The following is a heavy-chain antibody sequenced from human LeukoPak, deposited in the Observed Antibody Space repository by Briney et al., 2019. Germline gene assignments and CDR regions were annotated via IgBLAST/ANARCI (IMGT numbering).Heavy chain of an antibody. CDR3: ARPYCSSTDCPTFDD. J-gene: IGHJ4*02. CDR1: GFTFSTYN. D-gene: IGHD2-2*01. CDR2: ISSSSDTI. V-gene: IGHV3-48*01. Sequence: HSGGPLRLSCVVSGFTFSTYNMNWVRQAPGKGLEWVSYISSSSDTIFYADSVRGRFTISRDNAKKSLYLQMSSLRAEDTAVYYCARPYCSSTDCPTFDDWGQGTLVTVSS.